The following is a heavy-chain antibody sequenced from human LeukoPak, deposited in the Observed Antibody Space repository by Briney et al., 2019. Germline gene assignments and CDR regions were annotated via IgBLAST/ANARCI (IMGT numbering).Heavy chain of an antibody. CDR3: ARAVGTSRNFFDY. V-gene: IGHV4-38-2*02. CDR2: IYHSGST. J-gene: IGHJ4*02. CDR1: GYSISSGFY. D-gene: IGHD4-23*01. Sequence: SETLSLTCTVSGYSISSGFYWGWIRQPPGKGLECIGSIYHSGSTYYNPSLKSRVTISVDTSKNQFSLNLSSVTAADTAVYYCARAVGTSRNFFDYWGQGTLVTVSS.